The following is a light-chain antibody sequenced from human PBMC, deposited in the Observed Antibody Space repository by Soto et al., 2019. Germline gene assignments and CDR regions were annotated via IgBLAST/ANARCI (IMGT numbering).Light chain of an antibody. V-gene: IGLV2-23*02. CDR1: SSDVGSYNL. CDR2: EVS. Sequence: SVLTHPASVSWSPGRCITISCTGTSSDVGSYNLVSWYQQHPGKAPKLVIFEVSKRPSGVSNRFSGSKSGNTASLTISGLQAEDEADYYYCSYAGRSTHVFGTGTKVTVL. CDR3: CSYAGRSTHV. J-gene: IGLJ1*01.